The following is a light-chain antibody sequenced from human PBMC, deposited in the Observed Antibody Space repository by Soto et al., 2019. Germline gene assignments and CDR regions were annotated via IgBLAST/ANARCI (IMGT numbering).Light chain of an antibody. CDR1: SSDIGAWDY. V-gene: IGLV2-14*01. J-gene: IGLJ1*01. CDR2: DVS. CDR3: SSHTTTDSHV. Sequence: QSALTQPASVSGSPGQSIAISCTGTSSDIGAWDYVSWYQQHPGKAPKLMIYDVSNRPSGVSNRFSGSKSGYTASLTISGLQPEDEADYYCSSHTTTDSHVFGTGTRSPS.